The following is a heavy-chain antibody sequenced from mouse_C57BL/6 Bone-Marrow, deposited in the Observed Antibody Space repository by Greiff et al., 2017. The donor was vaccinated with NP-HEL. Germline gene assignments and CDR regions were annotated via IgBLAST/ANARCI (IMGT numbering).Heavy chain of an antibody. V-gene: IGHV14-1*01. Sequence: VQLKESGAELVRPGASVKLSCTASGFNIKDYYMHWVKQRPEQGLEWIGRIDPEDGDTEYAPKFQGKATMTADTSSNTAYLQLSSLTSEDTAVYYCTTRYYYGSTLGWYFDVWGTGTTVTVSS. CDR3: TTRYYYGSTLGWYFDV. D-gene: IGHD1-1*01. CDR2: IDPEDGDT. CDR1: GFNIKDYY. J-gene: IGHJ1*03.